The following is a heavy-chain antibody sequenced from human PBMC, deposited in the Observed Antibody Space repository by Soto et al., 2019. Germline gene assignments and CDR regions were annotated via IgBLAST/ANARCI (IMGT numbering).Heavy chain of an antibody. D-gene: IGHD6-6*01. CDR2: INHSGST. J-gene: IGHJ6*02. Sequence: KTSETLSLTCAVYGGSFSGYYWSWIRQPPGKGLEWIGEINHSGSTNYNPSLKSRVTISVDTSKNQFSLKLSSVTAAGTAVYYCASGRLRVRIAARRTNYYGMDVWGQGTTVTVSS. V-gene: IGHV4-34*01. CDR1: GGSFSGYY. CDR3: ASGRLRVRIAARRTNYYGMDV.